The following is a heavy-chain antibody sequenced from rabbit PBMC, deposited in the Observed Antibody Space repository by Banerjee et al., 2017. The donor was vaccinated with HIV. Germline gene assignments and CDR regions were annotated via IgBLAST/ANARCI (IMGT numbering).Heavy chain of an antibody. CDR2: IYNGDGTT. CDR1: GFSFSGSYW. Sequence: QSLEESGGDLVKPGASLTLTCTASGFSFSGSYWICWVRQAPGKGLEWIACIYNGDGTTYYASWAKGRFTISKTSSTTVTLQMTSLTAADTATYFCVREDGNAPNLWGPGTLVTVS. J-gene: IGHJ4*01. CDR3: VREDGNAPNL. D-gene: IGHD6-1*01. V-gene: IGHV1S40*01.